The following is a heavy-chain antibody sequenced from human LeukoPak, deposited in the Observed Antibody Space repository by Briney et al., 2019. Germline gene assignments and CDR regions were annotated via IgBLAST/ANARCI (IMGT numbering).Heavy chain of an antibody. D-gene: IGHD1-26*01. CDR1: GYTFTSYY. J-gene: IGHJ4*02. CDR3: ATYSGAHHKTLDD. CDR2: INPSGGST. V-gene: IGHV1-46*01. Sequence: ASVKVSCKASGYTFTSYYMHWVRQAPGQGLEWMGIINPSGGSTSYAQKFQGRVTMTRDTSTSTVYMELSSLRSEDTAVYYCATYSGAHHKTLDDWGQGTLVTVSS.